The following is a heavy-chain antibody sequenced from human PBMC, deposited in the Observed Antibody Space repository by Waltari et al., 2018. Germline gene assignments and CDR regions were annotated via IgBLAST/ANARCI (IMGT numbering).Heavy chain of an antibody. CDR1: GGSISSYY. CDR2: INHSGST. J-gene: IGHJ3*02. CDR3: ARHGYCTNGVCYTGINAFDI. D-gene: IGHD2-8*01. V-gene: IGHV4-59*08. Sequence: QVQLQESGPGLVKPSETLSLTCTVSGGSISSYYWSWIRQPPGKGLELIGEINHSGSTNYNPSLKSRVTISVDTSKNQFSLKLSSVTAADTAVYYCARHGYCTNGVCYTGINAFDIWGQGTMVTVSS.